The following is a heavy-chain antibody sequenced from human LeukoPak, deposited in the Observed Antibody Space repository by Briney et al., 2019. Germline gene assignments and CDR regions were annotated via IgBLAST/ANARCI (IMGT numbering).Heavy chain of an antibody. CDR3: ARDQPVVVYCGGDCYSDY. J-gene: IGHJ4*02. CDR1: GFTFSSYW. D-gene: IGHD2-21*02. V-gene: IGHV3-7*01. CDR2: IKQDRSEK. Sequence: GGSLRLSCAASGFTFSSYWMSWVRQAPGKGLEWVANIKQDRSEKYYVDSVKGRFTISRDNAKNSLYLQMNSLRAEDTAVYYCARDQPVVVYCGGDCYSDYWGQGTLVTVSS.